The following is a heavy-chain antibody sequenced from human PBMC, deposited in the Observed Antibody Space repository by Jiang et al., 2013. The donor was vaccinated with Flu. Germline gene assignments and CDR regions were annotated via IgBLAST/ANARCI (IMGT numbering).Heavy chain of an antibody. CDR3: ARDVHYYYYGMDV. Sequence: SLRLSMSQSSGIHLQLAYSIELGSGQAPREGAWSGSHPLVVVVVTYTYADSVKGRFTISRDNDKNSLYLQMNSLRAEDTAVYYCARDVHYYYYGMDVWGQGTTVTVSS. V-gene: IGHV3-21*01. CDR1: GIHLQLAYS. J-gene: IGHJ6*02. CDR2: LVVVVVT.